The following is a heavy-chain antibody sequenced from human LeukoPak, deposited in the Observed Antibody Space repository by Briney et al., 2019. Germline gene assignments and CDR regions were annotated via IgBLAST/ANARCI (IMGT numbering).Heavy chain of an antibody. CDR1: GFTFSDYY. V-gene: IGHV3-11*01. CDR2: ISSSGSTI. CDR3: AKNGQEGSAWTRMGYHYYYMDV. J-gene: IGHJ6*03. Sequence: GGSLRLSCAASGFTFSDYYMSWIRQAPGKGLEWVSYISSSGSTIYYADSVKGRFTISRDSAKNSLYLQMNSLRAEDTAVYYCAKNGQEGSAWTRMGYHYYYMDVWGKGTTVTVSS. D-gene: IGHD6-19*01.